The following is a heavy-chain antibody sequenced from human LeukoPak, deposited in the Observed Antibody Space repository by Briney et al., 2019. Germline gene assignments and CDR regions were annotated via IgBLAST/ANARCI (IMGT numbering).Heavy chain of an antibody. V-gene: IGHV3-23*01. J-gene: IGHJ4*02. Sequence: GGSLRLSCAASGFTFSSYAMSWVRQAPGKGLEWVSAISGSGGSTYYADSVKGRFTISRDNSKNTLYLQMNSLRAEDTAVYYCAKVFTAVVVPAAIEYWGQGTLVTVSS. D-gene: IGHD2-2*01. CDR3: AKVFTAVVVPAAIEY. CDR1: GFTFSSYA. CDR2: ISGSGGST.